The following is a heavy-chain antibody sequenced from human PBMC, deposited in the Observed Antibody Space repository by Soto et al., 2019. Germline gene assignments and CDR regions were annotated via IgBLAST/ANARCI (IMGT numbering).Heavy chain of an antibody. J-gene: IGHJ6*03. CDR3: ARVPIGYCSSTSCYARYYYYMDV. V-gene: IGHV4-59*01. CDR1: GGSISSYY. Sequence: SETLSLTCTVSGGSISSYYWSWIRQPPGKGLEWIGYIYYSGSTNYNPSLKSRVTISVDTSKNQFSLKLSSVTAADTAVYYCARVPIGYCSSTSCYARYYYYMDVWGKGTTVTVSS. CDR2: IYYSGST. D-gene: IGHD2-2*01.